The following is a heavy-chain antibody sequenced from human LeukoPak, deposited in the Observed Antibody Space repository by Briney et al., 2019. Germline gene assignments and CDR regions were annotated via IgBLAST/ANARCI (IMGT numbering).Heavy chain of an antibody. Sequence: GGTLRLSCSASGFTFSTNSMHWVRQAPGKGLEFVSAITSNGGSTYYTYSVKGRFTLSRDNSKNTLYLQMSSLRAEDTAVYYCVTVGMTSIWSYLRFDPRGQGTLVSVSA. CDR1: GFTFSTNS. CDR3: VTVGMTSIWSYLRFDP. V-gene: IGHV3-64D*08. CDR2: ITSNGGST. D-gene: IGHD1-26*01. J-gene: IGHJ5*02.